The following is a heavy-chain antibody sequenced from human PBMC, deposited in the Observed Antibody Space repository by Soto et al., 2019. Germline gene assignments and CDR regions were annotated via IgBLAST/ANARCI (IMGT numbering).Heavy chain of an antibody. D-gene: IGHD6-13*01. CDR1: GGSISSSNW. J-gene: IGHJ5*02. V-gene: IGHV4-4*02. CDR3: ASGQAAAVPHWFDP. Sequence: SETLSLTCAVSGGSISSSNWWSWVRQPPGKGLEWIGEIYHSGSTNYNPSLKSRVTISVDKSKNQFSLKLSSVTAADTAVYYCASGQAAAVPHWFDPWGQGTLVTVSS. CDR2: IYHSGST.